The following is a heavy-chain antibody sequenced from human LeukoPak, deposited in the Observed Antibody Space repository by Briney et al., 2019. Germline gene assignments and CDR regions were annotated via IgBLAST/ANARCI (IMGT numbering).Heavy chain of an antibody. Sequence: GGSLRLSCAASGFTFSSYEMNWVRQAPGKGLEWVSYISSSGSTIYYADSVRGRFTISRDNAKNSLYLQMNSLRAEDTAVYYCAVATIKDYFDYWGQGTLVTVSS. D-gene: IGHD5-24*01. CDR2: ISSSGSTI. V-gene: IGHV3-48*03. CDR3: AVATIKDYFDY. J-gene: IGHJ4*02. CDR1: GFTFSSYE.